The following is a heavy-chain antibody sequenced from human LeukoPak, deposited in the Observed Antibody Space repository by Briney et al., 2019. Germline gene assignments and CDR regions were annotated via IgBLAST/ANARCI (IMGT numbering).Heavy chain of an antibody. CDR2: ISAYSGNT. Sequence: ASVKVSCKASGYTFTSYGISWVRQAPGQGLEWMGWISAYSGNTNYAQKLQGRVTMTTDTSTSTAYMELRSLRSDDTAVYYCARGELWFGELNYFDYWGQGTLVTVSS. J-gene: IGHJ4*02. V-gene: IGHV1-18*01. D-gene: IGHD3-10*01. CDR1: GYTFTSYG. CDR3: ARGELWFGELNYFDY.